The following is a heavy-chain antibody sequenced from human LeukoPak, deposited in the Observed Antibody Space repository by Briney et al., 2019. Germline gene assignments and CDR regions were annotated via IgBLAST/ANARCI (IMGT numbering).Heavy chain of an antibody. V-gene: IGHV4-59*08. CDR2: IYSSGST. CDR1: GGFISSYY. CDR3: ARRRGAHTANALDI. J-gene: IGHJ3*02. D-gene: IGHD3-10*01. Sequence: SETLSLTCTVSGGFISSYYWSWIRQPPGKGLEWIGYIYSSGSTNYNPSLRSRVSISVDTSKNQFCLKLSSVSAADTAVYYCARRRGAHTANALDIWGQGTMVTVSS.